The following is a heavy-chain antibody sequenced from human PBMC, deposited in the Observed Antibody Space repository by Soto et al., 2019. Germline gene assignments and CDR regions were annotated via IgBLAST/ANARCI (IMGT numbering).Heavy chain of an antibody. V-gene: IGHV3-7*03. CDR3: AKPVHCSSTSCSTGYFDY. CDR1: GFMFTGYW. CDR2: IKEDGTEK. D-gene: IGHD2-2*01. Sequence: EVQLVESGGDLVQPGGSLRLSCAASGFMFTGYWMSWVRQAPGKGLEWVANIKEDGTEKYYVGSVKGRFTISRDNPRKSLFLQMNSLRAEDTAVYYCAKPVHCSSTSCSTGYFDYWGQGTLVTVSS. J-gene: IGHJ4*02.